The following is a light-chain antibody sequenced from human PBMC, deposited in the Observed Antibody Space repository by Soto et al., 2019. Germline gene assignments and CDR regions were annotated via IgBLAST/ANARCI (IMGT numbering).Light chain of an antibody. Sequence: DIQLTQSPSFLSASVGDRVTITCRASQDISNFLAWFQQKPGRAPKLLIYAVFTLQSGVPSRFSGSGSGAEFTLTISSLQHEDFATYYCQQFDSYPLTFGGGTKVDIK. V-gene: IGKV1-9*01. CDR2: AVF. CDR3: QQFDSYPLT. CDR1: QDISNF. J-gene: IGKJ4*01.